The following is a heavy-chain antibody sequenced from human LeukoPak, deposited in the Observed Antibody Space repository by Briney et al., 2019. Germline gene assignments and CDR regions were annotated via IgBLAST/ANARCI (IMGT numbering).Heavy chain of an antibody. CDR3: AGSGDGGYRGDWFDP. CDR2: ISSSSSYI. CDR1: GFTFSSYS. V-gene: IGHV3-21*01. J-gene: IGHJ5*02. Sequence: GGSLRLSCAASGFTFSSYSMNWVRQAPGKGLEWVSSISSSSSYIYYADSVKGRFTISRGNAKNSLYLQMNSLRAEDTAVYYCAGSGDGGYRGDWFDPWGQGTLVTVSS. D-gene: IGHD5-12*01.